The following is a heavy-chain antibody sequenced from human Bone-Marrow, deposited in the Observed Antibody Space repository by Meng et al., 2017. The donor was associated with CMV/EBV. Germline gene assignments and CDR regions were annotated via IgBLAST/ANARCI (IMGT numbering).Heavy chain of an antibody. CDR1: GGTFSSYA. CDR2: IIPILGIA. J-gene: IGHJ5*02. CDR3: ARAWKPSLSDYYGSGSYFGWFDP. Sequence: SVKVSCKASGGTFSSYAISWVRQAPGQGLEWMGGIIPILGIANYAQKFQGRVTITTDESTSTAYMELSSLRSEDTAVYYCARAWKPSLSDYYGSGSYFGWFDPWGQGTLVTVSS. D-gene: IGHD3-10*01. V-gene: IGHV1-69*10.